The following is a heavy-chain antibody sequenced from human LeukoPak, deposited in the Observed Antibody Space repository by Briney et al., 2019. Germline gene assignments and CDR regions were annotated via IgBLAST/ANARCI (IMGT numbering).Heavy chain of an antibody. CDR3: AKSAVTSSLILEDS. D-gene: IGHD3-3*01. V-gene: IGHV3-30*18. CDR1: GFTFSSYG. J-gene: IGHJ4*02. CDR2: ISYDGSDK. Sequence: PGRSLRLSCAASGFTFSSYGMHWVRQAPGKGLEWVAVISYDGSDKFYADSVKGRFTISRDNSKNTVYLQMNSLRDEDTAVYYCAKSAVTSSLILEDSWGQGTLVTVSS.